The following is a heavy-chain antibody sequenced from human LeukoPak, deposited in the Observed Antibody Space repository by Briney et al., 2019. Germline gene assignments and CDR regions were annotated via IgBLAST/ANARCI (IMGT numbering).Heavy chain of an antibody. J-gene: IGHJ4*02. V-gene: IGHV1-2*02. CDR2: INPNSGGT. D-gene: IGHD3-22*01. CDR1: GYTFTGYY. Sequence: ASVKVSCKASGYTFTGYYMHWVRQAPGQGLEWMGWINPNSGGTNYAQKFQGRITMTRDTSISTAYMELSRLRSDDTAVYYCGRDRNYQDSSGRPGYWGQRALVTVPS. CDR3: GRDRNYQDSSGRPGY.